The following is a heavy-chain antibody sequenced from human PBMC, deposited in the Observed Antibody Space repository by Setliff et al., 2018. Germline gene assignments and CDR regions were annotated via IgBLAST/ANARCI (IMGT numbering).Heavy chain of an antibody. D-gene: IGHD1-26*01. J-gene: IGHJ4*02. Sequence: ASVKVSCKTSGYNFITFGVSWVRQAPGQGLEWMGWISPYNGNTNYAQRFQGRVTMTSDTSTTTVYMELRSLRSDDTAMYYCARDTHQWDPLYFDSWGQGTLVTVSS. CDR3: ARDTHQWDPLYFDS. CDR1: GYNFITFG. CDR2: ISPYNGNT. V-gene: IGHV1-18*01.